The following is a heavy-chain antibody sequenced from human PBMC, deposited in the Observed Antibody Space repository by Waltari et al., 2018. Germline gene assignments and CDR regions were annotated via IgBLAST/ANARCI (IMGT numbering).Heavy chain of an antibody. CDR1: GFTFSTYW. Sequence: EVQLVESGGGLVQPGGSLRLSCAASGFTFSTYWMYWVRQAPGKGLVWVSRINTDGSTTNDADSVKGRFTISRDNAKNTLYLQMNSLRAEDTAVYYCARDVVVAGTLGYFDYWGQGTLVTVSS. V-gene: IGHV3-74*01. J-gene: IGHJ4*02. CDR3: ARDVVVAGTLGYFDY. D-gene: IGHD2-15*01. CDR2: INTDGSTT.